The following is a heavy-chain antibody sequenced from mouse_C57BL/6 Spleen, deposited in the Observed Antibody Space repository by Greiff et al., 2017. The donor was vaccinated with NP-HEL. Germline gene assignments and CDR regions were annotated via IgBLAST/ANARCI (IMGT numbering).Heavy chain of an antibody. J-gene: IGHJ4*01. Sequence: VQLQQSGAELVRLGASVKLSCTASGFNIKDDYMHWVKQRPEQGLEWIGWIDPENGDTEYASKFQGKATITADTSSNTAYLQLSSLTSEDTAVYYCTYSNSYAMDYWGQGTSVTVSS. CDR2: IDPENGDT. V-gene: IGHV14-4*01. CDR3: TYSNSYAMDY. D-gene: IGHD2-5*01. CDR1: GFNIKDDY.